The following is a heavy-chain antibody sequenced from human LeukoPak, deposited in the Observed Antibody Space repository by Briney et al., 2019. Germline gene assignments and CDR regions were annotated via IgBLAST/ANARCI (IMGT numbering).Heavy chain of an antibody. Sequence: GRSLRLSCAASGFTFSSYGMHWVRQAPGKGLEWVAVISYDGSNKYYADSVKGRFTISRDNSENTLYLQMNSLRAEDTAVYYCAKGRFDYWGQGTLVTVSS. CDR3: AKGRFDY. V-gene: IGHV3-30*18. CDR2: ISYDGSNK. J-gene: IGHJ4*02. CDR1: GFTFSSYG.